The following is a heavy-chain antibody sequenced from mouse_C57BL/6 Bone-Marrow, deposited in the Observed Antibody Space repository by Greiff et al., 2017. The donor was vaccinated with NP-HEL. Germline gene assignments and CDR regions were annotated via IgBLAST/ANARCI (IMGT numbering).Heavy chain of an antibody. D-gene: IGHD2-5*01. CDR3: TKAYSNWYFDV. CDR1: GFNIKDDY. J-gene: IGHJ1*03. Sequence: VQLQQSGAELVRPGASVKLSCTASGFNIKDDYMHWVKQRPEQGLEWIGWIDPENGDTEYASKFQGKATITADTSSNTAYLQLSSLTSEDTAVYYCTKAYSNWYFDVWGTGTTVTVSS. V-gene: IGHV14-4*01. CDR2: IDPENGDT.